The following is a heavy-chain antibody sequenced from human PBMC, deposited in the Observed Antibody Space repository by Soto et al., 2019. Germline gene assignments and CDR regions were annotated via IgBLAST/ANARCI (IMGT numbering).Heavy chain of an antibody. J-gene: IGHJ6*02. Sequence: ASVKVSCKASGYTFTSDGISWVRQAPGQGLEWMGWISAYNGNTNYAQKLQGRVTMTTDTSTSTAYMELSRLRSDDTAVYYCARVKGRWEVPPYDYYGMDSWGQGTGGTVS. CDR2: ISAYNGNT. CDR3: ARVKGRWEVPPYDYYGMDS. CDR1: GYTFTSDG. D-gene: IGHD1-26*01. V-gene: IGHV1-18*01.